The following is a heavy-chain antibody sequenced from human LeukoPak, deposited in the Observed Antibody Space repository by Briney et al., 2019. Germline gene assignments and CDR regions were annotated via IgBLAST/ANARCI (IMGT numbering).Heavy chain of an antibody. J-gene: IGHJ4*02. CDR3: ARVAGSIDY. CDR1: GYTFTTYD. CDR2: TNPKSGYT. Sequence: ASVKVSCKSSGYTFTTYDINWVRPATGQGLEGMGWTNPKSGYTGYAQKFQGRVTMSRDTSTSTDYMELSSLRSEDTAVYYCARVAGSIDYWGQGTLVTVSS. D-gene: IGHD1-26*01. V-gene: IGHV1-8*01.